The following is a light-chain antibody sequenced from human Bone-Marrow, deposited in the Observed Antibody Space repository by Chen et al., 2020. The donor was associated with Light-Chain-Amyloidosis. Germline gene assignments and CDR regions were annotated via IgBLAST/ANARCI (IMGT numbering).Light chain of an antibody. Sequence: SYELTPPPSVSVSPGQTARITCSGDDLPTKYAYWYQQKPGQAPVLVIHRDTERHSGISERFSCSSSGTTATLTISGVQAEDEADYHCQSADSSGTYEVIVGGGTKLTVL. CDR3: QSADSSGTYEVI. CDR2: RDT. CDR1: DLPTKY. J-gene: IGLJ2*01. V-gene: IGLV3-25*03.